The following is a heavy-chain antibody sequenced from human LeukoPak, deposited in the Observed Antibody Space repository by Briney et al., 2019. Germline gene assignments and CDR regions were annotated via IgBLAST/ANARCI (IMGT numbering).Heavy chain of an antibody. D-gene: IGHD6-19*01. CDR1: GFTLSSNY. CDR2: IYSGGST. V-gene: IGHV3-53*01. Sequence: GGSLRLSCAASGFTLSSNYMSWVRQAPGKGLEWVSVIYSGGSTYYADSVKGRFTISRDNSKNTLYLQMNSLRAEDTAVYYCARGSSGCNLYSFDYWGQGTLVTVSS. J-gene: IGHJ4*02. CDR3: ARGSSGCNLYSFDY.